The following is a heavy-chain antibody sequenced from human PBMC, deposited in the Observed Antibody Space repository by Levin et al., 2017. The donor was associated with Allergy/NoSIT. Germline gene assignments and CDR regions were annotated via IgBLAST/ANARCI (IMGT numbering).Heavy chain of an antibody. CDR2: IFPSDSDT. CDR3: ARRDSDGSNSFDY. D-gene: IGHD4-23*01. Sequence: PGESLKISCQASGYSFTSYWFGWVRQRPGKGLEWMGLIFPSDSDTRVSPSFQGQIIMSVDKSISTAYLQWSSLRASDSAMYYGARRDSDGSNSFDYWGQGTLVTVSS. CDR1: GYSFTSYW. V-gene: IGHV5-51*01. J-gene: IGHJ4*02.